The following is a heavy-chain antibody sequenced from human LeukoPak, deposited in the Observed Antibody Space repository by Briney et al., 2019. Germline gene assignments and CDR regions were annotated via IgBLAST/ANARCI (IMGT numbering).Heavy chain of an antibody. CDR2: ISYDGSNK. CDR3: AKRPYSGSYSDY. D-gene: IGHD1-26*01. Sequence: GGSLRLSCAASGFTFSSYGMHRVRQAPGKGLEWVAVISYDGSNKYYADSVKGRFTISRDNSKNTLYLQMNSLRAEDTAVYYCAKRPYSGSYSDYWGQGTLVAVSS. V-gene: IGHV3-30*18. J-gene: IGHJ4*02. CDR1: GFTFSSYG.